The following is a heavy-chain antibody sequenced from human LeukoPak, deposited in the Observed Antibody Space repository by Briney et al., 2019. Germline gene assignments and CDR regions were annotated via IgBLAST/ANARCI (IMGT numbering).Heavy chain of an antibody. CDR1: GYTFTNYG. J-gene: IGHJ4*02. V-gene: IGHV1-18*01. Sequence: VASVKVSCKASGYTFTNYGIFWVRQAPGQGLEWMGWISAYSGNTNYAQKLQGRVTMTTETSTGTAYMELESLRSDDTAVYYCAISQGSYYDTSGYLGGDYWGQGTLVTVSS. CDR2: ISAYSGNT. CDR3: AISQGSYYDTSGYLGGDY. D-gene: IGHD3-22*01.